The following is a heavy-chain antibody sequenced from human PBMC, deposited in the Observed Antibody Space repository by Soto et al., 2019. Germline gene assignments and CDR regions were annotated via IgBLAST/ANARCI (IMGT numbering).Heavy chain of an antibody. Sequence: ASVKVSWAASGETLNSCYMRWVRQANGQGLEWMGIINPSGGSTSYAQKFQGRVTMTRDTSTSTVYMELSSLRSKDTAVYYCARATYSSSWYYYYGMDVWGQGTTVTVSS. CDR2: INPSGGST. J-gene: IGHJ6*02. CDR1: GETLNSCY. V-gene: IGHV1-46*02. CDR3: ARATYSSSWYYYYGMDV. D-gene: IGHD6-13*01.